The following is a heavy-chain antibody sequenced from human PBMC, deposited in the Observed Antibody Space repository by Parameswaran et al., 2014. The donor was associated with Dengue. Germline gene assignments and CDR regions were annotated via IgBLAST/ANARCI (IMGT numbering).Heavy chain of an antibody. CDR1: GGSFSGYY. CDR3: AREGGFWSGYGGFDY. CDR2: IYTSGST. Sequence: SETLSLTCAVYGGSFSGYYWSWIRQPPGKGLEWIGRIYTSGSTNYNPSLKSRVTISVDTSKNQFSLKLSSVTAADTAVYYCAREGGFWSGYGGFDYWGQGTLVTVSS. V-gene: IGHV4-4*08. J-gene: IGHJ4*02. D-gene: IGHD3-3*01.